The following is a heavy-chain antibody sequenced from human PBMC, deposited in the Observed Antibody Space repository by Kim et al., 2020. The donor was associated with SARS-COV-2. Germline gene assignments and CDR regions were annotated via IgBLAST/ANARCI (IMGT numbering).Heavy chain of an antibody. CDR2: T. J-gene: IGHJ5*02. Sequence: TYYNPSLKSRVTISVDRSKNQFSLKLSSVTAADTAVYYCARAPSNNWFDPWGQGTLVTVSS. V-gene: IGHV4-30-2*01. CDR3: ARAPSNNWFDP.